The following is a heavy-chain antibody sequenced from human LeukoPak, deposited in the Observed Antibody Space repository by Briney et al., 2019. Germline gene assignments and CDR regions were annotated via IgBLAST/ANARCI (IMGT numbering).Heavy chain of an antibody. CDR3: ARLVGYCTSTSCYFDY. V-gene: IGHV4-38-2*02. CDR2: IYHSGST. Sequence: SETLSLTCTVSGYSISSGYYWGWIRQPPGKGLEWIGSIYHSGSTYYNPSLKSRVTISVDMSKNQFSLKLSSVTAADTAVYYCARLVGYCTSTSCYFDYWGQGTLVTVSS. D-gene: IGHD2-2*01. CDR1: GYSISSGYY. J-gene: IGHJ4*02.